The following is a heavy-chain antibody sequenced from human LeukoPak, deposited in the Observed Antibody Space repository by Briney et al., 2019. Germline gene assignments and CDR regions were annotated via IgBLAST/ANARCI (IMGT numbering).Heavy chain of an antibody. CDR1: GGSISSGGYS. CDR2: IYYSGST. CDR3: ARGSYYGSGSYYNVFPFDY. Sequence: SQTLSLTCAVSGGSISSGGYSWSWIRQPPGKGLEWIGYIYYSGSTYYNPSLESRVTISVDTSKNQFSLKLSSVTAADTAVYYCARGSYYGSGSYYNVFPFDYWGQGTLVTVSS. D-gene: IGHD3-10*01. V-gene: IGHV4-30-4*07. J-gene: IGHJ4*02.